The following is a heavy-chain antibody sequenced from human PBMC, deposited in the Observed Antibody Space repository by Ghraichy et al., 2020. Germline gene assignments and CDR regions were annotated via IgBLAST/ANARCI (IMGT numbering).Heavy chain of an antibody. CDR2: IYHSGTT. V-gene: IGHV4-4*02. Sequence: GTLSLTCAVSGGSISSSNWWSWVRQSPGKGLEWLGEIYHSGTTDYSPSLKSRVTMSVDKSKNQFSLKVNSVTAADTAVYYCARARDGDFDYWSQGTLVTVSS. CDR3: ARARDGDFDY. D-gene: IGHD3-10*01. J-gene: IGHJ4*02. CDR1: GGSISSSNW.